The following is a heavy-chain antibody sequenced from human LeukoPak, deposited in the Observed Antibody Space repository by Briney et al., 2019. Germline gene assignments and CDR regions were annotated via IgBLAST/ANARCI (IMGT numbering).Heavy chain of an antibody. CDR1: GGTFSSYA. CDR3: ARSGYSSSWCNY. V-gene: IGHV1-69*04. CDR2: IIPILGIA. D-gene: IGHD6-13*01. Sequence: ASVKVSCKASGGTFSSYAISWVRQAPGQGLEWMGRIIPILGIANYAQKFQGRVTITADKSTSTAYMELSSLRSEDTAVYYCARSGYSSSWCNYWGQGTLVTVSS. J-gene: IGHJ4*02.